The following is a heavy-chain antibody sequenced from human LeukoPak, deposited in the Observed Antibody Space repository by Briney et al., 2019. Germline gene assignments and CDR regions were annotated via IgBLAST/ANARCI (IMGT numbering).Heavy chain of an antibody. CDR1: GFTFSSYG. J-gene: IGHJ6*02. CDR3: AKEAYCGGDCYPFMDV. CDR2: ISYDGSNK. V-gene: IGHV3-30*18. Sequence: GGSLRLSCAASGFTFSSYGMHWVRQAPGKGLEWVAVISYDGSNKYYADSVKGRFTISRDNSKNTLYLQMNSLRAEDTAVYYCAKEAYCGGDCYPFMDVWGQGTTVTVSS. D-gene: IGHD2-21*02.